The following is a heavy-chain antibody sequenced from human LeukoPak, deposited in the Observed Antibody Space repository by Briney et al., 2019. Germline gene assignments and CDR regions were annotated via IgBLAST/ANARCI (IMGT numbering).Heavy chain of an antibody. Sequence: ASVKVSXKASGGTFRSYAISWVRQAPGQGLEWIGGIIPIFGTANYAQKFQGRVTITADESTSTAYMELSSLRSEDTAVYYCASESVPAASIFDYWGQGTLVTVSS. V-gene: IGHV1-69*13. CDR1: GGTFRSYA. D-gene: IGHD2-2*01. CDR3: ASESVPAASIFDY. CDR2: IIPIFGTA. J-gene: IGHJ4*02.